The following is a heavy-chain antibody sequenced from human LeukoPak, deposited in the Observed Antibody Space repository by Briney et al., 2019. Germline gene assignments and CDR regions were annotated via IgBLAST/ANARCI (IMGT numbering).Heavy chain of an antibody. D-gene: IGHD3-22*01. J-gene: IGHJ4*02. CDR3: ARRPRYSSGHYYDL. Sequence: GGSLRLSCAASGFTFSSYSMSWVRQAPGKGLEWVSAFYGSGGSTYYADSVKGRFTISRDISKNTLYLQMTSLRAEDTAYYYCARRPRYSSGHYYDLWGQGTLVTVSS. CDR2: FYGSGGST. CDR1: GFTFSSYS. V-gene: IGHV3-23*01.